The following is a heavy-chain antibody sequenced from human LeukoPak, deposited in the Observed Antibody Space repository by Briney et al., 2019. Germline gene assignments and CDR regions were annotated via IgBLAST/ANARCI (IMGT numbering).Heavy chain of an antibody. CDR2: IYYTGAT. CDR1: GGSIGNNY. D-gene: IGHD6-19*01. CDR3: AKYGNSGWVIDN. Sequence: SETLSLTCTVTGGSIGNNYWTWIRQPPGKGLEYIGYIYYTGATNYNPSLKSRVTISVDTSKSQFSLKLSSVTAADTAVYFCAKYGNSGWVIDNWGQGALVTVSS. V-gene: IGHV4-59*08. J-gene: IGHJ4*02.